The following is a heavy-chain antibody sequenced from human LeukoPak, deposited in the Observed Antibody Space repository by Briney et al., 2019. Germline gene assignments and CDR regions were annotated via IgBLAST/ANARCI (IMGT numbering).Heavy chain of an antibody. D-gene: IGHD3-3*01. CDR2: ISGSGGST. Sequence: PAGGSLRLSGAASGFTFSSYAMSWVRQAPGKGLEWVSAISGSGGSTYYADSVKGRFTISRDNSKNTLYLQMNSLRAEDTAVYYCAKGYDFWSGYYGDEYFQHWGQGTLVTVSS. CDR3: AKGYDFWSGYYGDEYFQH. CDR1: GFTFSSYA. J-gene: IGHJ1*01. V-gene: IGHV3-23*01.